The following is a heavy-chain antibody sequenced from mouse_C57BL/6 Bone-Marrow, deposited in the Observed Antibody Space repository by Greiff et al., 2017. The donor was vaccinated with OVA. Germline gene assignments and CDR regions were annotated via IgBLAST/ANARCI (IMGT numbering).Heavy chain of an antibody. Sequence: EVQRVESGGGLVKPGGSLKLSCAASGFTFSSYTMSWVRQTPEKRLEWVATISGGGGNTYYPDSVKGRFTISRDNAKNTLYLQMSSLRSEDTALYYCARRDYYSSSYDAMDYWGQGTSVTVSS. CDR2: ISGGGGNT. V-gene: IGHV5-9*01. CDR3: ARRDYYSSSYDAMDY. D-gene: IGHD1-1*01. J-gene: IGHJ4*01. CDR1: GFTFSSYT.